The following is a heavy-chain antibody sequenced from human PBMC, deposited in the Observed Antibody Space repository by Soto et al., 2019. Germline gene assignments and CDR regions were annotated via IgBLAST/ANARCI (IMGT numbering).Heavy chain of an antibody. D-gene: IGHD4-4*01. CDR2: ISYSGTT. V-gene: IGHV4-39*01. Sequence: SATLSLTCTVSGGSISSSGHYWGWIRQPPGKGLEWIGSISYSGTTYYSPSLKSRVTISVDTSKNQFSLKLTSVTAADTAVFYCAGGSFYSNYFDPWGQGTLVTVSS. CDR1: GGSISSSGHY. CDR3: AGGSFYSNYFDP. J-gene: IGHJ5*02.